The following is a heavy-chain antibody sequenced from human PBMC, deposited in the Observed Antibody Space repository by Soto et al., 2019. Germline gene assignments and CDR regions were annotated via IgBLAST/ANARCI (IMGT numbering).Heavy chain of an antibody. CDR1: GGSISTINYY. Sequence: QLLLQESGPGLVRPSETLSLTCSVSGGSISTINYYWGWIRQPPGKGLEWIGSIYYNGATYYNPSLKSQVTLPVDTSKNQFPLSLTSVTAADTAVYYCARRAYTGYRDYWGQGSLVTVSS. J-gene: IGHJ4*02. V-gene: IGHV4-39*01. CDR2: IYYNGAT. D-gene: IGHD3-9*01. CDR3: ARRAYTGYRDY.